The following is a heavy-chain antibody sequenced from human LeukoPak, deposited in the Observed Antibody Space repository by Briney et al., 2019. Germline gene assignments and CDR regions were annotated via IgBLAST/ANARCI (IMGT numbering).Heavy chain of an antibody. D-gene: IGHD4-17*01. V-gene: IGHV3-30*18. Sequence: GRSLRLSCEVAGLTFDDYGMRWVRQAPGKGLEWLAVISHDGTTRHYADSVQGRFTMSRDNSKNTLYLEMNSLRPEDSAEYYCAKGYGDSLEKGLEYWGQGILVIVSS. J-gene: IGHJ4*02. CDR3: AKGYGDSLEKGLEY. CDR2: ISHDGTTR. CDR1: GLTFDDYG.